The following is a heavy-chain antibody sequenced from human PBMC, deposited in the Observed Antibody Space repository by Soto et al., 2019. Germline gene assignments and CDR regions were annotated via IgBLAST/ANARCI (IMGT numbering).Heavy chain of an antibody. Sequence: QVQLVQSGAEVKKPGSSVKVSCKASGGTFSSYAISWVRQAPGQGLEWMGGIIPIFGTANYAQKFQGRVTITADEYTSTAYMELSSLRSEDTAVYYCARDRGSTIFGVGYYYYGMDVWGQGTTVTVSS. CDR2: IIPIFGTA. CDR1: GGTFSSYA. V-gene: IGHV1-69*01. CDR3: ARDRGSTIFGVGYYYYGMDV. J-gene: IGHJ6*02. D-gene: IGHD3-3*01.